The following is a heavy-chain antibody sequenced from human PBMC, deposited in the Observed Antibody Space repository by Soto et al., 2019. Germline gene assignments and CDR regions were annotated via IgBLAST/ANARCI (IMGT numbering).Heavy chain of an antibody. Sequence: PSETLSLTCTVSGGSFSSGAYHWSWVRQHPGQGLEWIASISYRGITYSNPSLKSRLSMSVDTSKNQFSLNLTSVTAADTAVYHCARMSATGTRWFDPWGQGTLVTV. CDR2: ISYRGIT. J-gene: IGHJ5*02. D-gene: IGHD6-13*01. CDR1: GGSFSSGAYH. V-gene: IGHV4-31*03. CDR3: ARMSATGTRWFDP.